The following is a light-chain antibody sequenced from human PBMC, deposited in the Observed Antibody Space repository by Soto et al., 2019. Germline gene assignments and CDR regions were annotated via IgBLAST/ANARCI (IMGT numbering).Light chain of an antibody. CDR2: DAS. CDR3: QQYDNLPLT. V-gene: IGKV1-33*01. CDR1: QAISNY. Sequence: DIQMTQSPSSLSASVGDRVTITCQASQAISNYLNWYQQKPGKAPKLLIYDASNLETGVPSRFSGSGSGTDFTFTISSLLPEDIATYYCQQYDNLPLTFGGGTKVEIK. J-gene: IGKJ4*01.